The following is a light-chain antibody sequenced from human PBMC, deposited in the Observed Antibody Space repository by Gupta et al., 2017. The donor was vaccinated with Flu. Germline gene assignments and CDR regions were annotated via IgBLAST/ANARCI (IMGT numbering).Light chain of an antibody. Sequence: SGSIAPTCVQCNQQRPGPSPTTVIYEANRRLSGVPARLSGSIATSSHSASLTISGLNTEDAADYYCPSYDSLPRDAVIGRGTELTVL. V-gene: IGLV6-57*01. CDR3: PSYDSLPRDAV. J-gene: IGLJ2*01. CDR1: SGSIAPTC. CDR2: EAN.